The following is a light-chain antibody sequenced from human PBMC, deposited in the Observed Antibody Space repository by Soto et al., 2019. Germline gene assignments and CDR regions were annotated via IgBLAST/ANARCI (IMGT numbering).Light chain of an antibody. J-gene: IGLJ2*01. CDR3: SSYTRSNPLV. CDR2: DVT. Sequence: QSVLTQPASVSGSPGQSITISCTGTSSDVGGYNYVSWYQHHPGKAPKLMIYDVTNRPSGVSNRFSASKSGNTASLTISGLQAEDEADYYCSSYTRSNPLVFGGGTKLTVL. CDR1: SSDVGGYNY. V-gene: IGLV2-14*01.